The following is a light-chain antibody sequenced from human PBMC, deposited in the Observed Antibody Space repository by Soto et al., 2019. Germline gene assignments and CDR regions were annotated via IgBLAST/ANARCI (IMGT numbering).Light chain of an antibody. CDR3: QQYNSYPWT. J-gene: IGKJ1*01. V-gene: IGKV1-5*01. CDR1: QSLSSR. Sequence: IQITQSPPTPSTYVGDRVTITCRARQSLSSRLAWYQRIPGKGPKLLIYDAFSLQSGVPSRFSGSGSGTEFSLTISSLQPDDFATYYCQQYNSYPWTFGQGTKVDIK. CDR2: DAF.